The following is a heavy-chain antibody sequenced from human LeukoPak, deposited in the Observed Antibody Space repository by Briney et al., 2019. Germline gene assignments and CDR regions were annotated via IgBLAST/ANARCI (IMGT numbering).Heavy chain of an antibody. CDR3: AGADSFGWYNY. J-gene: IGHJ4*02. Sequence: PGRSLRLSCITSGFSFISYGMHWVRQTPGKGLEGVAVVRHDGVNKYYAESVKGRFTVSRDVSKNTLYLDMNSLRVDDTAIYFCAGADSFGWYNYWGQGTVVTVSS. D-gene: IGHD6-19*01. CDR2: VRHDGVNK. CDR1: GFSFISYG. V-gene: IGHV3-33*01.